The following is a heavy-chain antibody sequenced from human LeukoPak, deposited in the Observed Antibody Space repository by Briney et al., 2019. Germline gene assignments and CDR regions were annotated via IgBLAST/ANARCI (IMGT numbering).Heavy chain of an antibody. Sequence: SETLSLTCTASGGSISSYYWSWIRQPPGKGLEWIGYIYYSGSTNYNPSLKSRVTISVDTSKNQFSLKLSSVTAADTAVYYCARHGGEIKYGSDNWFDPWGQGTLVTVSS. V-gene: IGHV4-59*08. D-gene: IGHD3-10*01. CDR1: GGSISSYY. CDR2: IYYSGST. J-gene: IGHJ5*02. CDR3: ARHGGEIKYGSDNWFDP.